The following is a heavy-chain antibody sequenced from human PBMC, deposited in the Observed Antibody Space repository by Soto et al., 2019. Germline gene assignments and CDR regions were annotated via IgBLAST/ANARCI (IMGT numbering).Heavy chain of an antibody. CDR1: GYSFTTYG. J-gene: IGHJ6*02. CDR3: AREGPAPYYYYGMDV. V-gene: IGHV1-18*01. CDR2: ISGYNGNT. Sequence: QVQLVQSRGEVKKPGASVKVSCKTSGYSFTTYGISWVRQAPGQGLEWMGWISGYNGNTNYAQNLQGRVTMTTDTSXXTASMELRSLRSYATAVYYCAREGPAPYYYYGMDVWGQGSTVTVSS.